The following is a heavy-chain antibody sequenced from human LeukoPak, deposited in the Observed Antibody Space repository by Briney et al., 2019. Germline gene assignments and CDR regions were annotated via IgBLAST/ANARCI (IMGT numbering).Heavy chain of an antibody. CDR1: GFTFSSYG. D-gene: IGHD2-2*01. CDR2: IRYDGSNK. Sequence: GGSLRLSCAASGFTFSSYGMHWVRQAPGKGLEWVAFIRYDGSNKYYADSVKGRFTISRDNSKNTLYLQMNSLRAEDTAVYYCAKATLYCSSTSCSGNYWGQGTLVTVSS. CDR3: AKATLYCSSTSCSGNY. V-gene: IGHV3-30*02. J-gene: IGHJ4*02.